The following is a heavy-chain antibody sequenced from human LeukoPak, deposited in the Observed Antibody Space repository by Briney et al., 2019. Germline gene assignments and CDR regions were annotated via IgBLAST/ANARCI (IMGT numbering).Heavy chain of an antibody. J-gene: IGHJ5*02. Sequence: SETLSLTCTVSGGSISSSSYYWGWIRQPPGKGLEWIGSIYYSGSTYYNAPLKSRVTISVDRSKNQFSLKLSSVTAADTAVYYCARDLIVGATGLDPWGQGTLVTVSS. CDR1: GGSISSSSYY. D-gene: IGHD1-26*01. V-gene: IGHV4-39*07. CDR2: IYYSGST. CDR3: ARDLIVGATGLDP.